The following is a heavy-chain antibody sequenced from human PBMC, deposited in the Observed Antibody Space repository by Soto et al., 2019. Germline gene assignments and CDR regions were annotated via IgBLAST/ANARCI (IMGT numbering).Heavy chain of an antibody. CDR1: GVFFSNYH. CDR2: ISGGGDST. V-gene: IGHV3-23*01. D-gene: IGHD6-6*01. J-gene: IGHJ6*02. Sequence: EVQLLESGGALVQPGGSLRLSCAASGVFFSNYHMSWVRQSPGKGLQWVAAISGGGDSTYYADSVKGRFTISRDNSENTLWVQMNRLRAGDTAVYYCVKYGGAAARPTFYYGLDVWGQGTTVTVSS. CDR3: VKYGGAAARPTFYYGLDV.